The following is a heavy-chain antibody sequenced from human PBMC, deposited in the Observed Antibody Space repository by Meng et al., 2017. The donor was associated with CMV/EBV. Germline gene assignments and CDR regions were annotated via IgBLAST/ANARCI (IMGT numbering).Heavy chain of an antibody. Sequence: GESLKISCAASGFTFSSYAMHWVRQAPGKGLEWVEVISYDGSNKYYADSVKGRFTISRDNSKNTLYLQMNSLRAEDTAVYYCAGGRDTAMPLYYFDYWGQGTLVTVSS. CDR3: AGGRDTAMPLYYFDY. CDR2: ISYDGSNK. CDR1: GFTFSSYA. D-gene: IGHD5-18*01. V-gene: IGHV3-30*04. J-gene: IGHJ4*02.